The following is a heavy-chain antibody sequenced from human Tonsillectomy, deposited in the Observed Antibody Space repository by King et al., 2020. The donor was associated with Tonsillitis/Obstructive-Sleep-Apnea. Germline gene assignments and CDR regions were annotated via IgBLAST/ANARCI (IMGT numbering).Heavy chain of an antibody. CDR2: ISSDGRNK. J-gene: IGHJ6*02. CDR1: GFTFYSYG. V-gene: IGHV3-30*18. CDR3: AKTSGVSRYDYYYDMDV. D-gene: IGHD3-10*01. Sequence: VQLVESGGGVVQPRRSLRLSCAASGFTFYSYGMHWVRQAPGKGLEWVAVISSDGRNKYYADPVKGRFTISRDNSKNTLYLQMNSLRTEDTAVYYCAKTSGVSRYDYYYDMDVWGQGTTVTVSS.